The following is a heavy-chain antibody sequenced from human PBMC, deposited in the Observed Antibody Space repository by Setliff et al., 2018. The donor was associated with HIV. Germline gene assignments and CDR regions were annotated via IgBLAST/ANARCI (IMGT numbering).Heavy chain of an antibody. J-gene: IGHJ5*02. CDR3: ARVGTTVTTRETYKWFDP. Sequence: PSETLSLTCAVYGGSFSRDYWTWIRQPPGKGPEWIGEINHSGITNYNSFLKSRVTISIDTSKNQFSLKLNSVTAADTAVYYCARVGTTVTTRETYKWFDPWGQGTLVTVSS. CDR2: INHSGIT. V-gene: IGHV4-34*01. D-gene: IGHD4-17*01. CDR1: GGSFSRDY.